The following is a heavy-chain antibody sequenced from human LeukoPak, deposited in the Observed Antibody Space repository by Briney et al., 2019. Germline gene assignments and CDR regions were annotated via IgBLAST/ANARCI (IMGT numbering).Heavy chain of an antibody. D-gene: IGHD3-3*01. CDR3: ARAMAGYDFWSGYYW. CDR1: GFTVSSNY. CDR2: IYSGGST. V-gene: IGHV3-53*01. Sequence: GGSLRLSCAASGFTVSSNYMSWVRQAPGKGLEWVSVIYSGGSTYYADSVKGRFTISRDNSKNTLYLRMNSLRAEDTAVYYCARAMAGYDFWSGYYWWGQGTLVTVSS. J-gene: IGHJ4*02.